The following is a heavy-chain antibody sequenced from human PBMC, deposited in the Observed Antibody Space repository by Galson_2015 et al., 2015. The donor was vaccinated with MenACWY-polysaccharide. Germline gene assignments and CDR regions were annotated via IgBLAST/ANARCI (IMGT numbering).Heavy chain of an antibody. V-gene: IGHV3-73*01. CDR1: GFTFSGYA. D-gene: IGHD3-10*01. CDR2: VRSKANNYAT. CDR3: TRRYYGSWSSTNGWDYGLDV. J-gene: IGHJ6*02. Sequence: SLRLSCAASGFTFSGYAIHWVRQASGKGLEWVGRVRSKANNYATAYAASVKGRFIISRDDSENMASLQMNSLKTEVTAVYYCTRRYYGSWSSTNGWDYGLDVWGQATTVTVSS.